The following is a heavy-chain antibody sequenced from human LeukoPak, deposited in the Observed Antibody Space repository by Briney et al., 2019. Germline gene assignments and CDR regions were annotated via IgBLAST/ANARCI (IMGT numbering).Heavy chain of an antibody. Sequence: PGGSLRLSCAASGFTFSSHWMHWVRQAPGKGLVWVSRINSDGSSTSYADSVKGRFTISRDNAKNTLYLKMNSLRAEDTAVYYCARYSGSYYYFDYWGQGTLVTVSS. CDR3: ARYSGSYYYFDY. CDR2: INSDGSST. D-gene: IGHD1-26*01. CDR1: GFTFSSHW. J-gene: IGHJ4*02. V-gene: IGHV3-74*01.